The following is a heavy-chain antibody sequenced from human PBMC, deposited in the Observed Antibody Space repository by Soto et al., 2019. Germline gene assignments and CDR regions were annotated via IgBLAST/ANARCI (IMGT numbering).Heavy chain of an antibody. CDR3: ARAFGGYNYYDSSGYYYVLAY. CDR1: GGSISSGDYY. V-gene: IGHV4-30-4*01. CDR2: IYYSGST. Sequence: PSETLSLTCTVSGGSISSGDYYLCWIRQPPGKGLEWIGYIYYSGSTYYNPSLKSRITISVDTSKNQFSLKLSSVTAADTAVYYCARAFGGYNYYDSSGYYYVLAYCGQGTLVTVSS. D-gene: IGHD3-22*01. J-gene: IGHJ4*02.